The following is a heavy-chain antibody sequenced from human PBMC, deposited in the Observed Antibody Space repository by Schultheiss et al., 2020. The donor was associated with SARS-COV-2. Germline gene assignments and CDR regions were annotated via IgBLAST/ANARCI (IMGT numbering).Heavy chain of an antibody. CDR1: GGSISSYY. CDR2: IYYSGST. J-gene: IGHJ4*02. CDR3: ARYSRPRVAAAGTGKYYFDY. Sequence: SETLSLTCTVSGGSISSYYWSWIRQPAGKGLEWIGYIYYSGSTNYNPSLKSRVTISVDTSKNQFSLKLSSVTAADTAVYYCARYSRPRVAAAGTGKYYFDYWGQGTLVTVSS. V-gene: IGHV4-59*08. D-gene: IGHD6-13*01.